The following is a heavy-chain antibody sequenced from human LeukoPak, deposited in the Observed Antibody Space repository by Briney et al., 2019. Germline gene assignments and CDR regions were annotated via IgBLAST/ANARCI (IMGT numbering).Heavy chain of an antibody. CDR2: IWYDGSNK. V-gene: IGHV3-33*06. J-gene: IGHJ4*02. CDR3: VKAGANCGGDCHIDY. Sequence: GGSLRLSCAASGFTFSSYGMHWVRQAPGKGLEWVAVIWYDGSNKYYADSVKGRFTISRDNSKNTLYLQMNSLRAEDTAVYYCVKAGANCGGDCHIDYWGQGTLVTVSS. D-gene: IGHD2-21*02. CDR1: GFTFSSYG.